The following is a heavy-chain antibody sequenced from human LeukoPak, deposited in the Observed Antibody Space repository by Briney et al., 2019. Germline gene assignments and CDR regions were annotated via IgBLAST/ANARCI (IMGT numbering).Heavy chain of an antibody. CDR2: INSDGSST. V-gene: IGHV3-74*01. CDR1: GFTFSSYW. CDR3: GRWLPSGSYTGVDY. D-gene: IGHD1-26*01. J-gene: IGHJ4*02. Sequence: GGSLRLSCAASGFTFSSYWMHWVRQAPGKGPVWVSRINSDGSSTIYADSVKGRFTISRDNAKNTLYLQMNSLRAEDTAVYHCGRWLPSGSYTGVDYWGQGTLVTVSS.